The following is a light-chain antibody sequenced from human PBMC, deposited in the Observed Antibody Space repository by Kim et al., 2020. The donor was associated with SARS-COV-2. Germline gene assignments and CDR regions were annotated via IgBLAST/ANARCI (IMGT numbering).Light chain of an antibody. CDR2: GTS. J-gene: IGKJ4*01. CDR1: ETIYSGY. CDR3: QHYGTPKFT. V-gene: IGKV3-20*01. Sequence: EIVLTQSPGTLSLSPGERATLSCRASETIYSGYIAWHQQKPGQPPRLLIYGTSNRATGIPDRFSGSVSGTDFSLTISRLEPDDFAVYYCQHYGTPKFTFGGGTEVEVK.